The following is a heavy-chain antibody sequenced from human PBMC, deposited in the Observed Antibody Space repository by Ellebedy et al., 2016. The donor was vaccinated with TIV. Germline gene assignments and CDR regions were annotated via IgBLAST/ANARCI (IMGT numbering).Heavy chain of an antibody. J-gene: IGHJ6*02. CDR1: GYTFTSYG. Sequence: ASVKVSCXASGYTFTSYGISWVRQAPGQGLEWMGWISAYNGNTNYAQKLQGRVTMTRDTSTSTVYMQVSSLRSEDTAVYFCARVRQQLSRIYYNVMDVWGQGTTVTVSS. D-gene: IGHD6-13*01. V-gene: IGHV1-18*01. CDR2: ISAYNGNT. CDR3: ARVRQQLSRIYYNVMDV.